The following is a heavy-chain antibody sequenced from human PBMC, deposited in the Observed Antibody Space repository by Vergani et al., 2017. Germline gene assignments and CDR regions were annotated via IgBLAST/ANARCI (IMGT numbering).Heavy chain of an antibody. D-gene: IGHD3-16*02. CDR2: IKQDGSEK. CDR1: GFTFSSYW. J-gene: IGHJ4*02. Sequence: EVQLVESGGGLVQPGGSLRLSCAASGFTFSSYWMSWVRQAPGKGLEWVANIKQDGSEKYYVDSGKGRFTISRDNAKNSLYLQMNSLRAEDTAVYYCARESRGSWGELSLSDWGQGTLVTVSS. CDR3: ARESRGSWGELSLSD. V-gene: IGHV3-7*03.